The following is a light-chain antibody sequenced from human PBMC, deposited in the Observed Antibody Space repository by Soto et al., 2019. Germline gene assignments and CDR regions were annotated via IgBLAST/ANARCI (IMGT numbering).Light chain of an antibody. CDR2: DAS. Sequence: EIVLTQSPGTLSLSPGERATLSCRASESIRTYLACYQQKPVHAPRLLIYDASTRATGTPARFSGSGSGTEFTLTISSLQSEDYAVYFCQQYIRWPLTFGGGTKVDIK. CDR3: QQYIRWPLT. CDR1: ESIRTY. V-gene: IGKV3-15*01. J-gene: IGKJ4*01.